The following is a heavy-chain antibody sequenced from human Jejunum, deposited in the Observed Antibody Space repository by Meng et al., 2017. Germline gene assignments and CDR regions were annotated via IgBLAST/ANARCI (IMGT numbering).Heavy chain of an antibody. V-gene: IGHV3-30*04. CDR3: ARDHKSEASANIDH. CDR1: GFTLSNCD. J-gene: IGHJ4*02. CDR2: ISYDGTNK. Sequence: GGSLRLSCAASGFTLSNCDIHWVRQAPGKGLEWVAVISYDGTNKNYADSVKGRFTISRDNSKNTLYLQMNSLRAEDTAVYHCARDHKSEASANIDHWGQGTLVTVSS.